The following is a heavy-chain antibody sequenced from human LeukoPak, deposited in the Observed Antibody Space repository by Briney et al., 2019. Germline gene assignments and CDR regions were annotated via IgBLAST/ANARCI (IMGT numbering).Heavy chain of an antibody. CDR3: ARVSLIAVAGSIDY. CDR1: GGSFSGYY. CDR2: INHSGST. D-gene: IGHD6-19*01. V-gene: IGHV4-34*01. J-gene: IGHJ4*02. Sequence: SETLSLTCAVYGGSFSGYYWSWIRQPPGKGLEWIGEINHSGSTNYNPSLKSRVTISVDRSKNQFSLKLSSVTAADTAVYYCARVSLIAVAGSIDYWGQGTLVTVSS.